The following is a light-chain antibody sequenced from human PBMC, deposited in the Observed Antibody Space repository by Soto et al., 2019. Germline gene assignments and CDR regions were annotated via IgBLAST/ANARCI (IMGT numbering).Light chain of an antibody. CDR3: LQLNDSPST. CDR2: GAS. Sequence: DIQMTQSPFTLSASVGDRVTITCRASQSISSWLDWYQQRPGKSPKRLIYGASTLQSGVPSRFSGSRSGTDYTLTIASLQAEDFATYYCLQLNDSPSTFGQGTKVDI. J-gene: IGKJ1*01. CDR1: QSISSW. V-gene: IGKV1-5*01.